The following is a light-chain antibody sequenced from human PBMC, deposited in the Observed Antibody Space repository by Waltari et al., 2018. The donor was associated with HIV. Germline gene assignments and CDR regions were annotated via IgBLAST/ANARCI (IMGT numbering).Light chain of an antibody. J-gene: IGLJ2*01. CDR1: NYNVGPYS. CDR2: SNN. V-gene: IGLV1-44*01. CDR3: AAWDDSLNGPDVV. Sequence: QSVLTQPPSASGTPGPRVTISCSGSNYNVGPYSVNWYQQLPGTAPNLLIYSNNQRPSGVPDRFSGSKSGTSASLAISGLQSDDEADYFCAAWDDSLNGPDVVFGGGTKLTVL.